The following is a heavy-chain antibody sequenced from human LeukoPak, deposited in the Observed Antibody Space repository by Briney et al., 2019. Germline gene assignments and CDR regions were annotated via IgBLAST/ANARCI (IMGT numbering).Heavy chain of an antibody. D-gene: IGHD3-9*01. Sequence: SETLSLTCTVSGGSISSYYWSWIRQPPGKGLEWIGYIYYSGSTNYDPSLKSRVTISVDTSKNQFSLKLSSVTAADTAVYYCARGSRVGYFDWLLSDRFDPWGQGTLVTVSS. J-gene: IGHJ5*02. V-gene: IGHV4-59*08. CDR2: IYYSGST. CDR3: ARGSRVGYFDWLLSDRFDP. CDR1: GGSISSYY.